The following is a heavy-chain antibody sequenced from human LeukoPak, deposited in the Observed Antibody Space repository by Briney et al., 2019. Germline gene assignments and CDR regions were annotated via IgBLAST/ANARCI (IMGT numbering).Heavy chain of an antibody. Sequence: SETPSLICAVSGGSISSNNWWSWVRQPPGKGLKWIGSIYYSGSTYYNPSLKSRVTISVDTSKNQLSLKMSSVTAADTAVYYCASMTTVVTEDAGFDYWGQGTLVTVSS. V-gene: IGHV4-4*02. CDR3: ASMTTVVTEDAGFDY. D-gene: IGHD4-23*01. J-gene: IGHJ4*02. CDR1: GGSISSNNW. CDR2: IYYSGST.